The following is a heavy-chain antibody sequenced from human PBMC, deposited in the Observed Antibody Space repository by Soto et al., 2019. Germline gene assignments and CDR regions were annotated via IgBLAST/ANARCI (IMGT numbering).Heavy chain of an antibody. CDR1: GYSFTDDH. CDR3: ARGDSTDCSKGVFSCFYNHDTDV. J-gene: IGHJ6*02. CDR2: INPKSGGT. Sequence: ASVIVSGKASGYSFTDDHIHWVRQAPGQGLEWLGRINPKSGGTSTAQKFQGWVTMTTDTSISTDSMELTRLTSDDTAIYYCARGDSTDCSKGVFSCFYNHDTDVWG. V-gene: IGHV1-2*04. D-gene: IGHD2-8*01.